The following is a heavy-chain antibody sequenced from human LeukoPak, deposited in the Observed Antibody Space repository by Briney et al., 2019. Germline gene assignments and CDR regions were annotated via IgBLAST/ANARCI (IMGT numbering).Heavy chain of an antibody. Sequence: GASVKVSCKASGYTFTSYAMNWVRQAPGQGLEWMGWINTNTGNPTYAQGFTGRFVFSLDTSVSTAYLQISSLKAEDTAVYYYARDTAVAGPRGFDYWGQGTLVTVSS. J-gene: IGHJ4*02. CDR1: GYTFTSYA. CDR3: ARDTAVAGPRGFDY. V-gene: IGHV7-4-1*02. CDR2: INTNTGNP. D-gene: IGHD6-19*01.